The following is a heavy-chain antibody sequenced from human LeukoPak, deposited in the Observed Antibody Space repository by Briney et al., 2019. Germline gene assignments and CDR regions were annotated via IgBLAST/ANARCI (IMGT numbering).Heavy chain of an antibody. CDR3: AKEIDYDSSGYYSNFDY. CDR2: ISYDGSNK. D-gene: IGHD3-22*01. V-gene: IGHV3-30*18. CDR1: GFTVSSNY. J-gene: IGHJ4*02. Sequence: PGGSLRLSCAASGFTVSSNYMTWVRQAPGKGLEWVAVISYDGSNKYYADSVKGRFTISRDNSKNTLYLQMNSLRVDDTAVYYCAKEIDYDSSGYYSNFDYWGQGTLVTVSS.